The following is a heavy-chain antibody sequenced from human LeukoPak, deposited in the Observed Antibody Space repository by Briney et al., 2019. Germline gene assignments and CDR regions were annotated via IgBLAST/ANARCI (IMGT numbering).Heavy chain of an antibody. J-gene: IGHJ4*02. CDR2: IYFSGST. V-gene: IGHV4-59*08. Sequence: SETLSLTCSVSGDSISNFYWSWIRQPPGKGLEWIGYIYFSGSTNYNPSLKSRVTISVDTSKNQFSLKMSSVTAADTAVYYCARQTGSGLFILPGGQGTLVTVSS. CDR3: ARQTGSGLFILP. CDR1: GDSISNFY. D-gene: IGHD3/OR15-3a*01.